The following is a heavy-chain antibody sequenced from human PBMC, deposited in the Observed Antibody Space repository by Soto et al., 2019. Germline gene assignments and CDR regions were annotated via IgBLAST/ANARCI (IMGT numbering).Heavy chain of an antibody. J-gene: IGHJ4*02. Sequence: SETLSLTCTVSGASINSAYWSWIRQPPGKGLEWIGSIYYSGNTYFNPSLRSRVTISADTSKNQFSLNLSSVTAADTAIYYCTWDIGNHRIHYWGQGALVTVSS. V-gene: IGHV4-59*05. D-gene: IGHD1-1*01. CDR1: GASINSAY. CDR3: TWDIGNHRIHY. CDR2: IYYSGNT.